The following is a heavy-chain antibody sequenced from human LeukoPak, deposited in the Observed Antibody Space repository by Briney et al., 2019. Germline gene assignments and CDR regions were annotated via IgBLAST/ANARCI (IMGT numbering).Heavy chain of an antibody. CDR1: GYTFTSYA. CDR3: ARAGIDYDILTGYLPFDY. J-gene: IGHJ4*02. CDR2: INTNTGNP. D-gene: IGHD3-9*01. Sequence: ASVKVSCKASGYTFTSYAMNWVRQAPGQGLEWMGWINTNTGNPTYAQGFTGRFVFSLDTSVSTAYLQISSLKAEGTAVYYCARAGIDYDILTGYLPFDYWGQGTLVTVSS. V-gene: IGHV7-4-1*02.